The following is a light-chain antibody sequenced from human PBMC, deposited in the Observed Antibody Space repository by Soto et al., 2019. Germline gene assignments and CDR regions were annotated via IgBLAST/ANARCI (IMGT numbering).Light chain of an antibody. J-gene: IGKJ2*01. CDR3: RQYNVWPPLYT. CDR2: GAS. CDR1: QTVSDN. Sequence: EIVLTQSPAILSASPGERATLSCRTSQTVSDNLAWNREKPGQSPRLLIYGASTRATDIPVRFSGSGSGPDFTLTISILQSEDVVVYYCRQYNVWPPLYTLRQGTKL. V-gene: IGKV3-15*01.